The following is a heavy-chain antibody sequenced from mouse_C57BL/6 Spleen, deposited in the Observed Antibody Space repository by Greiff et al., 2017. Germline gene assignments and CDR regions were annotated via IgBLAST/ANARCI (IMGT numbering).Heavy chain of an antibody. CDR3: ARSYYSNNYFDY. CDR1: GYAFTNYL. D-gene: IGHD2-5*01. V-gene: IGHV1-54*01. Sequence: VQLQESGAELVRPGTSVKESCKASGYAFTNYLIEWVKQRPGQGLEWIGVINPGSGGTNYNEKFKGKATLTADKSSSTAYMHLSSLTSEDSAVYFCARSYYSNNYFDYWGQGTTLTVSS. CDR2: INPGSGGT. J-gene: IGHJ2*01.